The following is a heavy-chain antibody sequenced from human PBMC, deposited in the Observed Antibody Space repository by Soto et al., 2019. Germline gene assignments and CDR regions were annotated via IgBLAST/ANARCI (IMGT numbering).Heavy chain of an antibody. CDR3: ARVRSGGILKH. J-gene: IGHJ4*02. CDR1: GVTVSSNY. CDR2: IYSGGST. D-gene: IGHD3-9*01. Sequence: EVQLVETGGGLIQPGGSLRLSWAASGVTVSSNYMSWVRQAPGKGLEWVSVIYSGGSTYYADSVKGRFTISRDNSKNTLYLQMNSLRAEDTAVYYCARVRSGGILKHWGQGTLVTVSS. V-gene: IGHV3-53*02.